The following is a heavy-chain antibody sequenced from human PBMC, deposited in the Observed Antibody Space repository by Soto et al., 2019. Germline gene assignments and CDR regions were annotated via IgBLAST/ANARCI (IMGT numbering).Heavy chain of an antibody. Sequence: SETLSLTCTVSGGSISSTSHYWGWIRQPPGKELEWIANVYYSGSTSYNPSLKSRVTISVDTSKNQFSLKLSSVTAADTAVYYCARQVVRNNDFWTGYYIDYWGQGILVTVSS. V-gene: IGHV4-39*01. D-gene: IGHD3-3*01. CDR1: GGSISSTSHY. CDR2: VYYSGST. CDR3: ARQVVRNNDFWTGYYIDY. J-gene: IGHJ4*02.